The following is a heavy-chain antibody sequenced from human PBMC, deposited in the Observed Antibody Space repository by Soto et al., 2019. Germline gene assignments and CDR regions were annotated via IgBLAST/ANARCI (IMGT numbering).Heavy chain of an antibody. CDR2: ISAYNGNT. CDR1: GYTFNMYG. J-gene: IGHJ5*02. V-gene: IGHV1-18*04. D-gene: IGHD2-2*02. Sequence: ASVKVSCKASGYTFNMYGITWVLQAPGQGLEWMGWISAYNGNTNYAQKLQGRVTMTTDTSTSTAYMELRSLRSDDTAVYYCARQDVVVPRTIPEFDPWGQGTLVTVSS. CDR3: ARQDVVVPRTIPEFDP.